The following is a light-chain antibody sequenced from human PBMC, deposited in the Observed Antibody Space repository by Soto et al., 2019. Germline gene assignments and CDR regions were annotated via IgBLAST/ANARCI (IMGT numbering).Light chain of an antibody. J-gene: IGLJ1*01. Sequence: QSVLTQPASVSGSPGRSITISCTGTSSDVGGYHYVSWYQQYPGKAPKVMIYDVSNRPSGVSNRFSGSKSGTTASLTISGLQAEDEADYYCSSYTSSSTYVFGTGTKVTDL. CDR3: SSYTSSSTYV. V-gene: IGLV2-14*01. CDR1: SSDVGGYHY. CDR2: DVS.